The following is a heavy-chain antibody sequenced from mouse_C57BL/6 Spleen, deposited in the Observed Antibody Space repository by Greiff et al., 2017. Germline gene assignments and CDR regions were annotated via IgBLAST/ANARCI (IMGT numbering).Heavy chain of an antibody. V-gene: IGHV1-80*01. J-gene: IGHJ4*01. CDR2: IYPGDGDT. CDR1: GYAFSSYW. D-gene: IGHD1-1*01. Sequence: LQESGASVKISCKASGYAFSSYWMNWVKQRPGKGLEWIGQIYPGDGDTNYNGKFKGKATLTADKSSSTAYMQRSSLTSEDSAVYFCASYGSSSFMDYRGQGTSVTVSS. CDR3: ASYGSSSFMDY.